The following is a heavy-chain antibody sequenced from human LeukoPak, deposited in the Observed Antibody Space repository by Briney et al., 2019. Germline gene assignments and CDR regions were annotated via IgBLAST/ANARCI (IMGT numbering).Heavy chain of an antibody. J-gene: IGHJ4*02. D-gene: IGHD2-2*01. Sequence: ASVKVSCKASGYTFTNFYMHWVRQAPGQGLEWMGVINPNDLSTIYAQNFQGRLTMTKDTSTNTIYMELRSLRSEDTAVYFCARVAGYDAFFDYWGQGSLVTVSS. CDR1: GYTFTNFY. CDR2: INPNDLST. V-gene: IGHV1-46*01. CDR3: ARVAGYDAFFDY.